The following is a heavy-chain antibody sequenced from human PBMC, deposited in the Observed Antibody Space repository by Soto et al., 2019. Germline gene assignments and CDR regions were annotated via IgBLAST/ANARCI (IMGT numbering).Heavy chain of an antibody. D-gene: IGHD6-19*01. J-gene: IGHJ5*02. CDR1: GFTFSSYS. CDR3: AREISGWPSNWFDP. CDR2: ISSSSSTI. Sequence: GGSLRLSCAASGFTFSSYSMNWVRQAPGKGLEWVSYISSSSSTIYYADSVKGRFTISRDNAKNSLYLQMKSLRAEDTAVYYCAREISGWPSNWFDPWGQGTLVTVSS. V-gene: IGHV3-48*01.